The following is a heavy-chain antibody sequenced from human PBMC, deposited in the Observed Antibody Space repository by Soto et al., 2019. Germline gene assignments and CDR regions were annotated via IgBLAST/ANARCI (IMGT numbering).Heavy chain of an antibody. V-gene: IGHV4-61*01. Sequence: SETLSLTCTVSGGSVNSDSYYWTWIRQPPGKRLEWIGSIYYSGSTNYNPSLKSRVTISVDTSKNQFSLKLSSVTAADTAVYYCARESKYDTSGYPPWFAPWGQGTLVTVSS. CDR2: IYYSGST. J-gene: IGHJ5*02. CDR3: ARESKYDTSGYPPWFAP. CDR1: GGSVNSDSYY. D-gene: IGHD3-22*01.